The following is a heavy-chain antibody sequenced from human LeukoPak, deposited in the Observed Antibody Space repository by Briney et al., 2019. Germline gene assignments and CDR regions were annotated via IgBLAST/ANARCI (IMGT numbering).Heavy chain of an antibody. CDR3: AKGRSAGTSALSY. J-gene: IGHJ4*02. CDR2: ISKDGSDK. CDR1: GFTFSDYA. V-gene: IGHV3-30-3*01. D-gene: IGHD1-7*01. Sequence: GGSLRLSCAASGFTFSDYAMHWVRQAPGKGLEWVAVISKDGSDKYYPGSVRGRFTISRDNSKNTLYLQMNSLRVEDTAVYYCAKGRSAGTSALSYWGQGTLVTVSS.